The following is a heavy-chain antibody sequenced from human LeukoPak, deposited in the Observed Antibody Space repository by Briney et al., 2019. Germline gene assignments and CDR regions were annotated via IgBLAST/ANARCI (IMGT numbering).Heavy chain of an antibody. D-gene: IGHD6-19*01. J-gene: IGHJ6*03. CDR2: ISAYNGNT. Sequence: ASVKVSCKASGYTFTGYYMHWVRQAPGQGLEWMGWISAYNGNTNYAQKLQGRVTMTTDTSTSTAYMELRSLRSDDTAVYYCARSYSSGWYVPPYYYYYYMDVWGKGTTVTVSS. CDR3: ARSYSSGWYVPPYYYYYYMDV. V-gene: IGHV1-18*04. CDR1: GYTFTGYY.